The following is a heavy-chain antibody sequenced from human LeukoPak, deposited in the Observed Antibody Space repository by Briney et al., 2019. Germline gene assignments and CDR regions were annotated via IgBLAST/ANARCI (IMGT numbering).Heavy chain of an antibody. V-gene: IGHV4-38-2*02. Sequence: PSETLSLTCTVSGYSISSGYYWGWIRQPPGKGLEWIGYIDHNGNTNFNPSLKSRVTMSIDTSRNQFSLKLSSVTAADTAVYYCARDAYDSSGYSFDYWGQGTLVTVSS. J-gene: IGHJ4*02. CDR3: ARDAYDSSGYSFDY. CDR1: GYSISSGYY. CDR2: IDHNGNT. D-gene: IGHD3-22*01.